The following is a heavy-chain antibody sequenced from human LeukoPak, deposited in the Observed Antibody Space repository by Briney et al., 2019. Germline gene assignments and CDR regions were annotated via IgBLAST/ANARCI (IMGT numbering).Heavy chain of an antibody. CDR3: AREDLEVLVN. CDR2: INPTSGAT. V-gene: IGHV1-2*02. D-gene: IGHD6-6*01. J-gene: IGHJ4*02. Sequence: ASVKVSCKASGYTFISYYIHWVRQAPGQGLEWMGWINPTSGATVFAQRFQGRVSMTRDTSISTAYLDLISLTSDDTAVYFCAREDLEVLVNWGQGTLVTVSS. CDR1: GYTFISYY.